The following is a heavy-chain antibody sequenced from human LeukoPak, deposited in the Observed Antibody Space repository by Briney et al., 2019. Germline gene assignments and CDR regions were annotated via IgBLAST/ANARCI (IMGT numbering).Heavy chain of an antibody. J-gene: IGHJ4*02. CDR2: IYTSGST. D-gene: IGHD1-26*01. CDR1: GGSISTYS. Sequence: KTSETLSLTCTVSGGSISTYSCSCIRQPAGKGLEWIGRIYTSGSTSYNPSLKSRVTMSVDTSKNQFSLKLSSVTAADTAVYYCVRGGIVGTTARIPLFDYWGQGTLVTVSS. V-gene: IGHV4-4*07. CDR3: VRGGIVGTTARIPLFDY.